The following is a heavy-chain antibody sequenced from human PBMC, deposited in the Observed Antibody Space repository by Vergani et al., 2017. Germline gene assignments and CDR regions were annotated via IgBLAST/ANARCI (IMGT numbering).Heavy chain of an antibody. D-gene: IGHD3-9*01. CDR3: TSPTYYDILTGYYTPLFDY. J-gene: IGHJ4*02. CDR2: IRSKAYGGTT. Sequence: EVQLVESGGGLVQPGRSLRLSCTASGFTFGDYAMSWVRQAPGKGLVWVGFIRSKAYGGTTEYAVSVKGRFTISRDDAKSISYLQMNSLKPEDTAVYYCTSPTYYDILTGYYTPLFDYWGQGTLVTVSS. V-gene: IGHV3-49*04. CDR1: GFTFGDYA.